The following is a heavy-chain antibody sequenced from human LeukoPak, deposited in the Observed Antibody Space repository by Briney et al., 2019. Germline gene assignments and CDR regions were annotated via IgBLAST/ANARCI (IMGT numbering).Heavy chain of an antibody. CDR2: INHSGST. D-gene: IGHD5-18*01. CDR1: GGSFSGYY. Sequence: PSETLSLTCVVYGGSFSGYYWSWIRQPPGKGVEWIGEINHSGSTNYNPSLKSRVTISVDTSKNQFSLKLSSVTAADTAVYYCARAYSYGPWVPFDPWGQGTLVTVSS. J-gene: IGHJ5*02. V-gene: IGHV4-34*01. CDR3: ARAYSYGPWVPFDP.